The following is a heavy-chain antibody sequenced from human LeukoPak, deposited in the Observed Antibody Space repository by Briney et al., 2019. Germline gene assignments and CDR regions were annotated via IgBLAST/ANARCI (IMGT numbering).Heavy chain of an antibody. Sequence: GGSLRLSCVASGFTFSSYSMNWVRQAPGKGLEWVSYISSSSSTIYYADSVTGRFTISRDNAKNSLYLQMNSLRAEDTAVYYCARDSRGVGATKRYFDYWGQGTLVTVSS. V-gene: IGHV3-48*04. J-gene: IGHJ4*02. D-gene: IGHD1-26*01. CDR1: GFTFSSYS. CDR3: ARDSRGVGATKRYFDY. CDR2: ISSSSSTI.